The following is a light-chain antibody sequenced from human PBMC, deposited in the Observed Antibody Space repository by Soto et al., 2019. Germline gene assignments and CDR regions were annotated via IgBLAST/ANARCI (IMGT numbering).Light chain of an antibody. CDR2: DVS. J-gene: IGLJ1*01. CDR1: SSDVGGYNY. V-gene: IGLV2-14*01. CDR3: SSYTSSSTLYA. Sequence: QSVLNQPASVSGSPGQSITISCTETSSDVGGYNYVSWYQQHPDKAPKLMIYDVSNRPSGVYNRFSHSTYGNTASLTHSGLQAEDKADYYSSSYTSSSTLYAFGTGTKVTVL.